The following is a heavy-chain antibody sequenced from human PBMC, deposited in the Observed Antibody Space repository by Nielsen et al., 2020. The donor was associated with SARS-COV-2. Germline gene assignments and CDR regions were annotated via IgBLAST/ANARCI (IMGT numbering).Heavy chain of an antibody. CDR2: IKQDGSEK. J-gene: IGHJ4*02. CDR3: AKDLKYYFDY. CDR1: GFTFSSYW. V-gene: IGHV3-7*01. Sequence: GGSLRLSCAASGFTFSSYWMSWVRQAPGKGLEWVANIKQDGSEKYYVDSVKGRFTISRDNSKNTLHLQMNSLRPEDTAVYYCAKDLKYYFDYWGQGTLVTVSS.